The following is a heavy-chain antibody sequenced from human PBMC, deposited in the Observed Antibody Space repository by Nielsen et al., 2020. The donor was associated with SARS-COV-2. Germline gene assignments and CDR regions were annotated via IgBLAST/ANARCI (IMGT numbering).Heavy chain of an antibody. CDR1: GDSISSSNW. CDR3: ARLLTNTGNYFRFDP. Sequence: SETLSLTCAVSGDSISSSNWWSWVRQPPGKGLEWIGEIHHSGNTNYNPSLKSRVTISVDKSKNQFSLRLISVTAADTAVYYCARLLTNTGNYFRFDPWGQGTLVTVSS. CDR2: IHHSGNT. J-gene: IGHJ5*02. D-gene: IGHD1-26*01. V-gene: IGHV4-4*02.